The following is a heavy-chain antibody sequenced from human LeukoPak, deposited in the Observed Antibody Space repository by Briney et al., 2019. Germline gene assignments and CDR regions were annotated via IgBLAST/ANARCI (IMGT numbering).Heavy chain of an antibody. J-gene: IGHJ6*02. D-gene: IGHD2-15*01. CDR1: GGSISSYC. CDR3: ARVATDYYYGMDV. V-gene: IGHV4-59*01. Sequence: SETLSLTCTVSGGSISSYCWSWIRQPPGKGLEWIGYIYYSGSTNYNPSLKSRVTISVDTSKNQFSLKLSSVTAADTAVYYCARVATDYYYGMDVWGQGTTVTVSS. CDR2: IYYSGST.